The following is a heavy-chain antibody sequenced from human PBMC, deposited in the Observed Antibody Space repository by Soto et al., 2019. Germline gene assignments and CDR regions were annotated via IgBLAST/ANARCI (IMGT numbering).Heavy chain of an antibody. D-gene: IGHD5-12*01. Sequence: PSETLSLTCTVSGGSISSYYWSWIRQPPGKGLEWIGYIYYSGSTNYNPSLKSRVTISVDTSKNQFSLKLSSVTAADTAVYYCARGGARRAGYRLDYWGQGTLVTVSS. V-gene: IGHV4-59*01. J-gene: IGHJ4*02. CDR1: GGSISSYY. CDR3: ARGGARRAGYRLDY. CDR2: IYYSGST.